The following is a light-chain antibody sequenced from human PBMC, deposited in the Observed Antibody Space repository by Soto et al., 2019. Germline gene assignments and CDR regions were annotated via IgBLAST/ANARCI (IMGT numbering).Light chain of an antibody. Sequence: QSALTQPASVSGSPGQSITISCTGTISDVGGYNYVSWYQQHPGKAPKLMIYEVSNRPSGVSDRFSGSKSGNTASLTISGLQAEDEADYYCNSYRDTDTFWVFGGGTQLTVL. CDR2: EVS. CDR1: ISDVGGYNY. J-gene: IGLJ3*02. CDR3: NSYRDTDTFWV. V-gene: IGLV2-14*01.